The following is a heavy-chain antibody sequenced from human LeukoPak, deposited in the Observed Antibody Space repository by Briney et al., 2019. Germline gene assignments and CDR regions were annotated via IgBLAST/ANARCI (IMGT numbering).Heavy chain of an antibody. V-gene: IGHV1-2*02. CDR1: GYTFTGYY. CDR3: ARDYYDFWSGTDHYYYGMDV. Sequence: ASVTVSCKASGYTFTGYYMHWVRQAPGQGLEWMGWINPNSGGTNYAQKFQGRVTMTRDTSISTAYMELSRLRSDDTAVYYCARDYYDFWSGTDHYYYGMDVWGQGTTVTVSS. CDR2: INPNSGGT. D-gene: IGHD3-3*01. J-gene: IGHJ6*02.